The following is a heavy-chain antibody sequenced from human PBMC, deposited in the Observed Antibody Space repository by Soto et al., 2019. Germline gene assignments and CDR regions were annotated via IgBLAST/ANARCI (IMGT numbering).Heavy chain of an antibody. D-gene: IGHD3-3*01. J-gene: IGHJ4*02. CDR3: ARYRNYDFWSVYPHLGD. Sequence: ASVKVSCKASGYTFTSYYMHWVRQAPGQGLEWMGWINPNSGGTNYAQKFQGWVTMTRDTSISTAYMELCRLRSDDTAVDYCARYRNYDFWSVYPHLGDWGQGTLVTVSS. CDR1: GYTFTSYY. CDR2: INPNSGGT. V-gene: IGHV1-2*04.